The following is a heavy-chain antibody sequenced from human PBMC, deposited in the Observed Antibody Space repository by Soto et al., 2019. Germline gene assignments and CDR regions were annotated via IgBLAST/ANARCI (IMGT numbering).Heavy chain of an antibody. D-gene: IGHD2-8*01. Sequence: GGSLRLSCAASGFTFSSYGMHWVRQAPGKGLEWVAVIWYDGSNKYYADSVKGRFTISRDNSKNTLYLQMNSLRAEDTAVYYCAREGQDIVLMVYAIGLDYWGQGTLVTVSS. CDR1: GFTFSSYG. J-gene: IGHJ4*02. CDR2: IWYDGSNK. V-gene: IGHV3-33*01. CDR3: AREGQDIVLMVYAIGLDY.